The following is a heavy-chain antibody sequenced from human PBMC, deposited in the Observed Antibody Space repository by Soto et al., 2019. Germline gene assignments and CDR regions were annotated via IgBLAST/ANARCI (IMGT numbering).Heavy chain of an antibody. CDR2: ISGSGGST. CDR3: AKDLGDIVVVVAATLFDY. D-gene: IGHD2-15*01. V-gene: IGHV3-23*01. CDR1: GFTFSSYA. J-gene: IGHJ4*02. Sequence: EVQLLESGGGLVQPGGSLRLSCAASGFTFSSYAMSWVRQAPGKGLEWVSGISGSGGSTYYPDSVKGLFTISRDNSKNTLYLQMNSLRAEDTAVYYCAKDLGDIVVVVAATLFDYWGQGTLVSVSS.